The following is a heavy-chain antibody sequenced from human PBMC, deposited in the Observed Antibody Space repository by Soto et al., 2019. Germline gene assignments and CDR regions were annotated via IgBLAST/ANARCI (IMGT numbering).Heavy chain of an antibody. CDR2: IYYSGST. V-gene: IGHV4-31*03. D-gene: IGHD6-13*01. CDR3: ARGRGSSWYWPPFDY. J-gene: IGHJ4*02. Sequence: QVQLQESGPGLVKPSQTLSLTCTVSGGSISSGGYYWSWIRQHPGKGLEWIGYIYYSGSTYYNPSLKSRVTISVDASKNQFSLKLSSVTAADTAVYYCARGRGSSWYWPPFDYWGQGTLVTVSS. CDR1: GGSISSGGYY.